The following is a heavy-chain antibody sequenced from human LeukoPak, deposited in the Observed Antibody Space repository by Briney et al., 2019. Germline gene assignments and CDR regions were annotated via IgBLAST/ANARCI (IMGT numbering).Heavy chain of an antibody. CDR3: AKGAAGLDY. V-gene: IGHV3-30*18. J-gene: IGHJ4*02. Sequence: PGGSLRLSCAASGFTFSSYGMHWVRQAPGKGLEWVSVISYDGSDEYYADSVKGRFTISRDNSKNTLYLQMNSLRAEDTAVYYCAKGAAGLDYWGQGTLVTVSS. CDR2: ISYDGSDE. D-gene: IGHD6-13*01. CDR1: GFTFSSYG.